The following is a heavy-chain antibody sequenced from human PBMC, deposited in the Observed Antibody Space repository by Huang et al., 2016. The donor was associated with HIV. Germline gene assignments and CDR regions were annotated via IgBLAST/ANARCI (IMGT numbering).Heavy chain of an antibody. Sequence: QVQLVQSGAEVKKPGASVKVSCKASGYAFTSYYIHWVRQAPGQGLEWMGIINPSDGSTSYAQKFQGRVTTTRETSTNTVFMELSSLRSEDTAVYYCARDRDFYDSSGYWGFNYFDYWGQGTLVTVSS. V-gene: IGHV1-46*01. CDR3: ARDRDFYDSSGYWGFNYFDY. J-gene: IGHJ4*02. CDR2: INPSDGST. CDR1: GYAFTSYY. D-gene: IGHD3-22*01.